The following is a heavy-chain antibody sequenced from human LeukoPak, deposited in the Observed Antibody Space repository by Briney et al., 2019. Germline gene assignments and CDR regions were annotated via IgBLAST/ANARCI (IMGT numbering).Heavy chain of an antibody. CDR2: MNPNSGNT. V-gene: IGHV1-8*01. J-gene: IGHJ6*02. CDR3: ARGAKYSSSWYSFGSYYYYYGMDV. Sequence: ASVKVSCKASGYTFTSYDIYWVRQATGQGLEWMGWMNPNSGNTGYAQKFQGRVTMTRNTSISTAYMELSSLRSEDTAVYYCARGAKYSSSWYSFGSYYYYYGMDVWGQGTTVTVSS. CDR1: GYTFTSYD. D-gene: IGHD6-13*01.